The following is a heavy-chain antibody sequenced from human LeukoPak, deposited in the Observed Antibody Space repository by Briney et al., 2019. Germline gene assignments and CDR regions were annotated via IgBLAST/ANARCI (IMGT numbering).Heavy chain of an antibody. V-gene: IGHV1-2*02. J-gene: IGHJ4*02. CDR2: INPNSGGT. CDR3: VRGGTMVRGVIKTQPPPADYFDY. CDR1: GYSFTGYY. D-gene: IGHD3-10*01. Sequence: GASVKVSCKASGYSFTGYYFHWVRQAPGQGLEWMGWINPNSGGTNYAQKFQGRVTMTRDTSISTAYMELSRLRSDDTAVYYCVRGGTMVRGVIKTQPPPADYFDYWGQGTLVTVSS.